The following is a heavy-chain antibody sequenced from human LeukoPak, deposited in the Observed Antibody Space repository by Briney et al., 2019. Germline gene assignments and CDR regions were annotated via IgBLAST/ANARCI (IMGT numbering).Heavy chain of an antibody. CDR3: AKESDAFDI. CDR2: IRSDGSFT. CDR1: GFTFSNYV. V-gene: IGHV3-30*02. J-gene: IGHJ3*02. Sequence: PGGSLRLSCAASGFTFSNYVMHWVRQAPGKGLDWVATIRSDGSFTYSADSVKGRFTISRDNSKNTLYLEMNSLRVEDTAMYSCAKESDAFDIWGQGTMVTVSS.